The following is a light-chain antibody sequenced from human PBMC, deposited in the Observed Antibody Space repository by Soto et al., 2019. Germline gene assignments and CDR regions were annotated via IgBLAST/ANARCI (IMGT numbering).Light chain of an antibody. J-gene: IGKJ4*01. CDR3: PHRSSWPLT. CDR1: QSVSSY. Sequence: EVVLTQSPATLSLSPGEGATLSCRASQSVSSYLAWYQQKPGQAPRLLIYDASTRATCIPARFSGSGSGTDFTLTISSLEPEEFAFYYSPHRSSWPLTFGGGTKVEI. V-gene: IGKV3-11*01. CDR2: DAS.